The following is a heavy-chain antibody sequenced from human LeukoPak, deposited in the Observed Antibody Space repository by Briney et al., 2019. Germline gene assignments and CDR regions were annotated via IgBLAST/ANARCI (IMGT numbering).Heavy chain of an antibody. CDR1: GYTFTSYD. J-gene: IGHJ4*02. V-gene: IGHV1-8*01. D-gene: IGHD4-17*01. CDR2: MNPNSGNT. Sequence: GASVKVSCKASGYTFTSYDINWVRQATGQGLEWVGWMNPNSGNTGYAQKFQGRVTITTDESTSTAYMELSSLRSEDTAVYYCASGVGGDYGMDYWGQGTLVTVSS. CDR3: ASGVGGDYGMDY.